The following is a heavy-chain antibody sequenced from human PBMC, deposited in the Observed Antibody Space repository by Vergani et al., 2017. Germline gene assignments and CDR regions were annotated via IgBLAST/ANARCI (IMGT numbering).Heavy chain of an antibody. V-gene: IGHV3-23*01. J-gene: IGHJ4*01. D-gene: IGHD3-10*01. CDR2: ISGPGVST. CDR1: GFTFSNSA. CDR3: VKEKRDLGSYFFDS. Sequence: EVQLLESGGGLAQPGGSLRLSCAASGFTFSNSAVSWVRQAPGRGLAWVSGISGPGVSTYYADSVKGRFSISRDNSKNTVFLQKHSLRAEDTAIYYCVKEKRDLGSYFFDSWGHGILVTVSS.